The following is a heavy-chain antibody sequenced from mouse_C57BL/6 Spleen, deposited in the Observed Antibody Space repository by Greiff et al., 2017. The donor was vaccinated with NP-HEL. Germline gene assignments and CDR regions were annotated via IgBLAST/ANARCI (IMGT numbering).Heavy chain of an antibody. CDR1: GFTFSSYA. V-gene: IGHV5-4*03. D-gene: IGHD1-1*01. CDR2: ISDGGSYT. CDR3: ARGEYYGSSYGYFDV. Sequence: EVKLVESGGGLVKPGGSLKLSCAASGFTFSSYAMSWVRQTPEKRLEWVATISDGGSYTYYPENVKGRFTISRDNAKNNLYLQMSHLKSEDTAMYYCARGEYYGSSYGYFDVWGTGTTVTVSS. J-gene: IGHJ1*03.